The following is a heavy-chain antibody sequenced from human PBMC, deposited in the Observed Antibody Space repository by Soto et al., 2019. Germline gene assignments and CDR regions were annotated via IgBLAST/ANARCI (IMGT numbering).Heavy chain of an antibody. D-gene: IGHD3-9*01. J-gene: IGHJ4*02. CDR3: ATTSYSDLARLDF. Sequence: QVQLVQSGDEVKKAGASVKVSCNPSGYSFHAYGITWVRQAPGQGLEWMGWISGYNGNTNYAQRLQGRVTLTTDTSTSTAYMELRGLRSDDTAVYYCATTSYSDLARLDFCGQGTRVTVSS. CDR2: ISGYNGNT. V-gene: IGHV1-18*01. CDR1: GYSFHAYG.